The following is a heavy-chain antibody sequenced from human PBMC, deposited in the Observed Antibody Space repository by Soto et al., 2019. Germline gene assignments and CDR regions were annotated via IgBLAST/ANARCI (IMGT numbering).Heavy chain of an antibody. D-gene: IGHD1-26*01. Sequence: QVQLQESGPGLVKPSQTLSLTCTVSGGSTTSGDYYWSWIRQPPGKGLEWIAYIYYTASTYYNPSLTSRVTVSVDTSKNQFSLRLSSVTSADTAVYYCARGAAPFDYWGQGTLVTVSS. CDR3: ARGAAPFDY. J-gene: IGHJ4*02. V-gene: IGHV4-30-4*01. CDR1: GGSTTSGDYY. CDR2: IYYTAST.